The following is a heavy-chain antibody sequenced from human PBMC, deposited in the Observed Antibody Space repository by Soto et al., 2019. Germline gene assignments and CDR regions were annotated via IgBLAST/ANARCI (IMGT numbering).Heavy chain of an antibody. J-gene: IGHJ6*03. CDR3: ARGVRSNYVHYYMDV. Sequence: PGGSLRLSCAASGFTFSSYAMSWVRQAPGKGLEWVSAISGSGGSTYYADSVKGRFTISRDNAKNSLYLQMNSLRAEDTAVYYCARGVRSNYVHYYMDVWGKGTTVTVSS. D-gene: IGHD4-4*01. V-gene: IGHV3-23*01. CDR2: ISGSGGST. CDR1: GFTFSSYA.